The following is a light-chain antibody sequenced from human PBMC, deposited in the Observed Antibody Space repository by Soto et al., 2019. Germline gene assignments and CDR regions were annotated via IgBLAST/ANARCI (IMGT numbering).Light chain of an antibody. Sequence: EVVVTQSPRTLSVSPGERATLSCRASQSVSTNVAWYQQKPGQAHRLLISGASTRAAGVSASFTGSVSGTEFTLTISSLQSDDFAVYYCQQYHYWPPRTFGPGTRVDSK. CDR1: QSVSTN. CDR2: GAS. J-gene: IGKJ1*01. V-gene: IGKV3-15*01. CDR3: QQYHYWPPRT.